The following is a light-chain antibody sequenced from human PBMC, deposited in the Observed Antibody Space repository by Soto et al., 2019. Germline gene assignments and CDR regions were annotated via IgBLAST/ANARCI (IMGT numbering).Light chain of an antibody. CDR1: QRVSSN. CDR2: GAY. Sequence: EIVMTQSTATLSVSPGERATLSYRASQRVSSNLASYQQKPGQAPRLLIYGAYTRATGILARFSSSGSGTKFTLTIRSLQSEDFAVYYCQQYNNWPRTFGQGTKVDIK. CDR3: QQYNNWPRT. J-gene: IGKJ1*01. V-gene: IGKV3-15*01.